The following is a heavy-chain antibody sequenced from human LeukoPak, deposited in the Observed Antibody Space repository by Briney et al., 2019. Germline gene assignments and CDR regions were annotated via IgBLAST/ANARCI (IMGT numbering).Heavy chain of an antibody. V-gene: IGHV4-30-4*01. Sequence: PSQTLSLTCTVSGGSISSGDYYWSWIRQPPGKGLEWIGYVSYSGSTYYNPSLKSRLTISVGSSKNQFSLRLSSVTAADTAVYYCARYSGSIDYWGQGTLVTVSS. CDR2: VSYSGST. D-gene: IGHD3-10*01. J-gene: IGHJ4*02. CDR1: GGSISSGDYY. CDR3: ARYSGSIDY.